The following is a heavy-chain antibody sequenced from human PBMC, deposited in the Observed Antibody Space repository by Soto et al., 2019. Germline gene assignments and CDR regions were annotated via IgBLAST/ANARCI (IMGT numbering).Heavy chain of an antibody. CDR3: ARDRYSSGWYDLDY. CDR2: IWYDGSNK. CDR1: GFTFSSYG. J-gene: IGHJ4*02. Sequence: QVLLVESGGGVVQPGRSLRLSCAASGFTFSSYGMHWVRQAPGKGLEWVAVIWYDGSNKYYADSVKGRFTISRDNSKNTLYLQMNSLGAEDTAVYYCARDRYSSGWYDLDYWGQGTLVTVSS. D-gene: IGHD6-19*01. V-gene: IGHV3-33*01.